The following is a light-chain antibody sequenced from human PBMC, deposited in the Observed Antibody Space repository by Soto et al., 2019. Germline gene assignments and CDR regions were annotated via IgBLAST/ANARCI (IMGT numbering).Light chain of an antibody. V-gene: IGLV2-14*03. CDR1: SSDVGAYNY. Sequence: QSALTQPASVSGSPGQSITISCTGTSSDVGAYNYVSWYQQHPGKAPKLMIVDVSNRPSGVSNRFSGSKSGNTASLTISGLQAEDEADYYCSSYTSSSIVVFGGGTKVTVL. CDR2: DVS. CDR3: SSYTSSSIVV. J-gene: IGLJ2*01.